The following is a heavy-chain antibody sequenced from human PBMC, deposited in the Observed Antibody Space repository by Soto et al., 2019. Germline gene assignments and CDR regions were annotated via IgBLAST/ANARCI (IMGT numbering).Heavy chain of an antibody. CDR2: ISGSGGST. V-gene: IGHV3-23*01. CDR3: AKVIQKDDSPVLRFLEWLFSPFDY. J-gene: IGHJ4*02. D-gene: IGHD3-3*01. Sequence: EVQLLESGGGLVQPGGSLRLSCAASGFTFTNYAMSWVRQAPGKGPEWVSAISGSGGSTYYAGSVKGRFTISRDNSKNTVYVQMNSLRAEDTAVYYCAKVIQKDDSPVLRFLEWLFSPFDYWGQGTLVTVSS. CDR1: GFTFTNYA.